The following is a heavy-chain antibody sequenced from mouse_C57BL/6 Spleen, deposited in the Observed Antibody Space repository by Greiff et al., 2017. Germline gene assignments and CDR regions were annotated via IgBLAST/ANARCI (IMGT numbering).Heavy chain of an antibody. V-gene: IGHV1-72*01. CDR1: GYTFPSYW. CDR2: IDPNSGGT. CDR3: AREDSHYYGSSYDWYFDV. J-gene: IGHJ1*03. D-gene: IGHD1-1*01. Sequence: VQLQQPGAELVKPGASVKLSCKASGYTFPSYWMPWVKQRPGRGLGWIGRIDPNSGGTKYNEKFKSKATLTVDKPSSTAYMQLSSLTSEDSAVYYCAREDSHYYGSSYDWYFDVWGTGTTVTVSS.